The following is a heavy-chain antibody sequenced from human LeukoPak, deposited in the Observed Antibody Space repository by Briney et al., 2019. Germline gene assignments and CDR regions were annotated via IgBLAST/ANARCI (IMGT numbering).Heavy chain of an antibody. CDR2: IYPYSGDT. CDR1: GYTCTSYY. V-gene: IGHV1-2*02. J-gene: IGHJ3*02. D-gene: IGHD6-6*01. Sequence: ASVKVSCKASGYTCTSYYIHCVRQAPGQELEWMGWIYPYSGDTNYAQNFQGMVTMTRDTSISTAYMELSSLKSDGTAVYYCARDRNSVSSLDIWGQGTMLTVSS. CDR3: ARDRNSVSSLDI.